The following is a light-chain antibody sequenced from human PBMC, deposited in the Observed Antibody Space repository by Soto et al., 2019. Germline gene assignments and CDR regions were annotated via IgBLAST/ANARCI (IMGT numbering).Light chain of an antibody. J-gene: IGLJ2*01. Sequence: QSVLTQPASVSGSPGQSITISCTGTSSDVGGYNYVSWYQQHPGKAPILMIYDVSNRPSGVSNRFSGSKSGNTASLTISGLQAEDEAAYYCSSYTISSTLVFGGGTKLTV. CDR2: DVS. CDR3: SSYTISSTLV. CDR1: SSDVGGYNY. V-gene: IGLV2-14*01.